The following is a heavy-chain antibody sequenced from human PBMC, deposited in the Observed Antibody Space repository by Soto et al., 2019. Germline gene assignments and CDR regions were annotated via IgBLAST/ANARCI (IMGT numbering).Heavy chain of an antibody. Sequence: GGSLRLSCTASGFTFGDYAMSWFRQAPGKGLEWVGFIRSKAYGGTTEYAASGKGRFTISRDDSKSIAYLQMNSLKTEDTAVYYCTRGLRSEKDIVVVVAVHDAFDIWGQGTMVTVSS. V-gene: IGHV3-49*03. J-gene: IGHJ3*02. CDR2: IRSKAYGGTT. CDR3: TRGLRSEKDIVVVVAVHDAFDI. CDR1: GFTFGDYA. D-gene: IGHD2-15*01.